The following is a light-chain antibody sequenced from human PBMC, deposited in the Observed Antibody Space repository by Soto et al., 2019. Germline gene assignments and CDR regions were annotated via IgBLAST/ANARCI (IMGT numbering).Light chain of an antibody. V-gene: IGKV3-20*01. CDR1: QTVRNNY. CDR3: QQYGSSPPIT. Sequence: EIVLTQSPATLSLSPGEEATLSCRASQTVRNNYLAWYQQKPGQAPRLLIYGASSRATGIPDRFSGSGSGTDFTLTISRLEPEDFAVYYCQQYGSSPPITFGQGTRLEIK. J-gene: IGKJ5*01. CDR2: GAS.